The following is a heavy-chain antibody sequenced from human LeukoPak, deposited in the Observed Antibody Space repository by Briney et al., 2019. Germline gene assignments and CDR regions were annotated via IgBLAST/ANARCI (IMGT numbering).Heavy chain of an antibody. D-gene: IGHD2-21*01. CDR3: VRELPPVVQYYFDH. J-gene: IGHJ4*02. CDR2: TWYDGSKI. CDR1: GFTFSDYG. V-gene: IGHV3-33*01. Sequence: GGSLRLSCAASGFTFSDYGMHWVPQAPGRGREWVSVTWYDGSKIYYADSVKGRFTISRDNSRNTLYLQMNSLRAEDTAVYYCVRELPPVVQYYFDHWGPGTLVTVSS.